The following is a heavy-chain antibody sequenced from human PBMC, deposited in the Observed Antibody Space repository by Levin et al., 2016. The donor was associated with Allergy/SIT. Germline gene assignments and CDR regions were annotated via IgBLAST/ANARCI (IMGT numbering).Heavy chain of an antibody. CDR3: AKDKMIEVAVGVFDS. Sequence: GESLKISCVVSGFTFSSYAMSWVRQAPGKGLEWVSAISGSGDYTYYADSVQGRFTISRDNSKNILSLHMSSLTAEDTALYYCAKDKMIEVAVGVFDSWGQGTLVTVSS. D-gene: IGHD3-22*01. V-gene: IGHV3-23*01. CDR2: ISGSGDYT. J-gene: IGHJ4*02. CDR1: GFTFSSYA.